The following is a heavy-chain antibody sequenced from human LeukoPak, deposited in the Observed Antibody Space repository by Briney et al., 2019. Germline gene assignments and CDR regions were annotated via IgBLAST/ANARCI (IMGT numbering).Heavy chain of an antibody. J-gene: IGHJ6*03. CDR2: ISAYNGNT. CDR3: ARGGVAATTPNYYYYYYMDV. V-gene: IGHV1-18*01. D-gene: IGHD2-15*01. CDR1: GYTFTSYG. Sequence: ASVKVSCKASGYTFTSYGISWVRQAPGQGLEWMGWISAYNGNTNYAQKLQGRVTMTTGTSTSTAYMELRSLRSDDTAVYYCARGGVAATTPNYYYYYYMDVWGKGTTVTISS.